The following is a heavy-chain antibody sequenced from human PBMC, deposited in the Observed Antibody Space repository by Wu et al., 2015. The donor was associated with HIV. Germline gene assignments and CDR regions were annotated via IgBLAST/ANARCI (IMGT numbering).Heavy chain of an antibody. V-gene: IGHV1-2*02. J-gene: IGHJ4*02. CDR3: ARDATPITTEFDY. Sequence: QVQMVQSGAEVKKPGAAVKVSCESSGYTFTGYYIHWVRQAPGHGLEWMAWINPSGGATIYSENFEGRVTVTRDTSMKTVYMELNSLTSGDTAVYYCARDATPITTEFDYWGQGTLITVSS. CDR1: GYTFTGYY. CDR2: INPSGGAT. D-gene: IGHD4-11*01.